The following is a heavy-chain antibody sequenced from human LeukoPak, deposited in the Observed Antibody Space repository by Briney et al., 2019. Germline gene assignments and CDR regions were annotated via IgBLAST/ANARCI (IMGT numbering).Heavy chain of an antibody. V-gene: IGHV3-48*04. CDR3: ARDGDYSSGWYIHSFDI. CDR1: GFTFSSYS. CDR2: ISSSGSTR. Sequence: PGGSLRLSCAASGFTFSSYSMNWVRQAPGKGLEWVSYISSSGSTRYYADSVKGRFTISRDNAKNSLYLQMNSLRAEDTAVYYCARDGDYSSGWYIHSFDIWGQGTMVTVSA. J-gene: IGHJ3*02. D-gene: IGHD6-19*01.